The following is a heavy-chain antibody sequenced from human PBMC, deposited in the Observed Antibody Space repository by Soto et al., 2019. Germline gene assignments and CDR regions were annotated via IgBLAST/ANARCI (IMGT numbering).Heavy chain of an antibody. D-gene: IGHD5-12*01. CDR2: IIPIFGTA. CDR3: ASVSPNCRGYPY. CDR1: GGTFSSYA. V-gene: IGHV1-69*12. Sequence: QVQLVQSGAAVKKPGSSVKVSCKASGGTFSSYAISWVRQAPGQGLEWMGGIIPIFGTANYAQKFQGRVTITADESTSTAYMEPSSLRSEDTAVYSFASVSPNCRGYPYWGQGTLVTVSS. J-gene: IGHJ4*02.